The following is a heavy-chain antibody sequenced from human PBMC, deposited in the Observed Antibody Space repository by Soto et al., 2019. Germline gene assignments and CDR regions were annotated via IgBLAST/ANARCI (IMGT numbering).Heavy chain of an antibody. Sequence: PGGSLRLSCAASGSTFSSYAMSWVRQAPGKGLEWVSAISGSGGSTYYADSAKGRFTISRDNSKNTLYLQMNSQRAEDTAVYYCAKDKERYSYGRSVDYWGQGTLVTVSS. CDR1: GSTFSSYA. D-gene: IGHD5-18*01. CDR3: AKDKERYSYGRSVDY. CDR2: ISGSGGST. V-gene: IGHV3-23*01. J-gene: IGHJ4*02.